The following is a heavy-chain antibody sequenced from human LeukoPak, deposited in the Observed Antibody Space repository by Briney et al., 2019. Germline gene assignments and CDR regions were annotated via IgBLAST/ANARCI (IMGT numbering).Heavy chain of an antibody. CDR1: GYSFTSYW. J-gene: IGHJ6*03. D-gene: IGHD2-8*01. Sequence: GESLKISCKGSGYSFTSYWIGWVRQMPGRGLEWMGIIYPDDSDTKYSPSFQGQVTISADKSISTAYLQWSSLKASDTAMYYCARLAFCTNAVCFSNYYYSMDVWGRGTTVTVSS. CDR2: IYPDDSDT. CDR3: ARLAFCTNAVCFSNYYYSMDV. V-gene: IGHV5-51*01.